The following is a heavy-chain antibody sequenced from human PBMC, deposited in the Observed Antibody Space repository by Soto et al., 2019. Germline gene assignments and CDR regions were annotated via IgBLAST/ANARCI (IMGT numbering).Heavy chain of an antibody. J-gene: IGHJ6*02. Sequence: QVQLVQSGAEVKKPGASVKVSCKASGYTFTSYGISWVRQAPGHGLEWMGWISAYNGNTNYPQNLQGRVTMTTDTSTSTAYMVLRSLRSDDTAVYFCAREAVAAIEGVHYCDGMDVWGQGTTVTVSS. CDR3: AREAVAAIEGVHYCDGMDV. V-gene: IGHV1-18*01. CDR2: ISAYNGNT. CDR1: GYTFTSYG. D-gene: IGHD6-19*01.